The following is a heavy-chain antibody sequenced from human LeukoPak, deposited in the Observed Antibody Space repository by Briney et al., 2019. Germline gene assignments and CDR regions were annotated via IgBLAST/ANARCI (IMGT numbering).Heavy chain of an antibody. CDR1: GGSISLYY. Sequence: SDTLSLTCTVSGGSISLYYWSWIRQPPGKGLEWIGYFYDTRSPKYNPSLERRVTISVDMSRNQFSLNLTSVTAADTAVYYCARGRGSLTYWGQGTLATVLS. CDR2: FYDTRSP. V-gene: IGHV4-59*07. CDR3: ARGRGSLTY. D-gene: IGHD3-10*01. J-gene: IGHJ4*02.